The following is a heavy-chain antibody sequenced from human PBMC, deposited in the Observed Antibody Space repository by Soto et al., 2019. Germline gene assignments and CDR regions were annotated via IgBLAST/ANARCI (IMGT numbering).Heavy chain of an antibody. CDR2: IYHSGST. Sequence: PSETLSLTCAVSGGSISSGGYSWSWIRQPPGKGLEWIGYIYHSGSTYYSPSFQGRVTISVDRSITTTYLQWNTLQASDTATYYCTRGAEWTVPPTVQRHLDWVCGHWGQGTPVTVS. CDR3: TRGAEWTVPPTVQRHLDWVCGH. CDR1: GGSISSGGYS. V-gene: IGHV4-30-2*01. D-gene: IGHD3-9*01. J-gene: IGHJ4*02.